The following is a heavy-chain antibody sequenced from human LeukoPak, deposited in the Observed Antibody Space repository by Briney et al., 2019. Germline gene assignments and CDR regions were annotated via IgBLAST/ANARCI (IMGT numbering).Heavy chain of an antibody. D-gene: IGHD3-3*01. CDR1: GGSISSSSYY. CDR3: ASYYDFWSGYFFAY. Sequence: PSETLSLTCTVFGGSISSSSYYWGWVRQPPGKGLEWIGSIYYSGSTYYNPSLKSRVTISVDTSKNQFSLKLSSVTAADTAVYYCASYYDFWSGYFFAYWGQGTLVTVSS. V-gene: IGHV4-39*01. J-gene: IGHJ4*02. CDR2: IYYSGST.